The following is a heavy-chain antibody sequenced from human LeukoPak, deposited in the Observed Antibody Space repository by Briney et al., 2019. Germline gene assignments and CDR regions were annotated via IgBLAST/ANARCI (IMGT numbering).Heavy chain of an antibody. CDR1: GYTFTSYG. V-gene: IGHV1-18*01. D-gene: IGHD3-22*01. CDR3: AVITMTDYYYGMDV. Sequence: ASVKVSCKASGYTFTSYGISWVRQAPGQGLEWMGWISAYNGNTNYAQKLQGRVTMTTDTSTSTAYMELRGLRSDDTAMYYCAVITMTDYYYGMDVWGQGTTVTVSS. J-gene: IGHJ6*02. CDR2: ISAYNGNT.